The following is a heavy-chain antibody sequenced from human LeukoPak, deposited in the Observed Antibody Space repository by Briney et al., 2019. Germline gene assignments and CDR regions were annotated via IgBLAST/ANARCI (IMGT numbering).Heavy chain of an antibody. CDR2: IRYDGSNK. CDR3: AKATIPYCSSTSCYGSGFDY. Sequence: PGGSLRLSCAASGFTSSSYGMHWVRQAPGKGLEWVAFIRYDGSNKYYADSVKGRFTISRDNSKNTLYLQMNSLRAEDTAVYYCAKATIPYCSSTSCYGSGFDYWGQGTLVTVSS. CDR1: GFTSSSYG. V-gene: IGHV3-30*02. J-gene: IGHJ4*02. D-gene: IGHD2-2*01.